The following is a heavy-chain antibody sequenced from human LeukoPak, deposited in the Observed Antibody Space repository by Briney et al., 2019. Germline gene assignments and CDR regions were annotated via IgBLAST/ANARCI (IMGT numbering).Heavy chain of an antibody. J-gene: IGHJ4*02. CDR3: ARAIVGPNPFDY. D-gene: IGHD1-26*01. CDR2: INSDGSST. V-gene: IGHV3-74*01. Sequence: GGSLRLSCAASGFTFSSYWMHWVRHAPGKGLGGVSRINSDGSSTSYADSVKGRFTISRDNAKNTLYLQMNSLRAEDTAVYYCARAIVGPNPFDYWGQGTLVTVSS. CDR1: GFTFSSYW.